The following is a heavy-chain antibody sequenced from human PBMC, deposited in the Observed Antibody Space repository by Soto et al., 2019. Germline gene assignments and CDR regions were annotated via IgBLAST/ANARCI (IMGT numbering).Heavy chain of an antibody. CDR2: IYYSGRA. V-gene: IGHV4-39*01. CDR1: GGSITSSSYY. D-gene: IGHD2-15*01. J-gene: IGHJ4*02. Sequence: SETLSLTCTLSGGSITSSSYYWGWIRQPPGKGLEWIGSIYYSGRAYYSPSLKSRVTISVDTSKNQFSLKLSSVTAADTAVYYCARHTPAISISDHWGQGALVTVSS. CDR3: ARHTPAISISDH.